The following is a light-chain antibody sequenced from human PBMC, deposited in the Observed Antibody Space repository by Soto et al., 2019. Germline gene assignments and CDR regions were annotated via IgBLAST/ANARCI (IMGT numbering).Light chain of an antibody. Sequence: DIQLTQSPSSLSASVGDRVTITCQASQDIKNYLIWYQQKAGEAPNLLIYDASTLGTGVSSRFSGSGSGTEFSLSITNVQSVDIPTYYCQHYDCVPCTFGQGTRLEIK. V-gene: IGKV1-33*01. CDR2: DAS. CDR3: QHYDCVPCT. CDR1: QDIKNY. J-gene: IGKJ2*02.